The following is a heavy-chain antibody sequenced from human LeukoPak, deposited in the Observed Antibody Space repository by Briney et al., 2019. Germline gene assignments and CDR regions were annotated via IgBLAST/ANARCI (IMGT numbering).Heavy chain of an antibody. J-gene: IGHJ5*01. Sequence: PGGSLRLSCAASGFSFGSYGIHWVRQAPGKGLEWVAVISHEGSIKYNGDSVRGRFTISRDNTKNMVYLQMNSLRAEDTAVCYCARHREQCQFLASWAQAPLITLS. V-gene: IGHV3-30*03. CDR1: GFSFGSYG. D-gene: IGHD6-19*01. CDR3: ARHREQCQFLAS. CDR2: ISHEGSIK.